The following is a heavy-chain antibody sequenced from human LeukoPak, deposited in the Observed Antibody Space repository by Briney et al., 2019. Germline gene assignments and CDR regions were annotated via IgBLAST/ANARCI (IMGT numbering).Heavy chain of an antibody. CDR1: GYTFSSYG. V-gene: IGHV1-18*01. J-gene: IGHJ4*02. Sequence: ASVKVSCKAFGYTFSSYGISWVRQAPGQGLEWMGWINSYNGDTQYAQNLQGRVTMTTDTSTSTAYMELRSLRSDDTAVYYCARDGDYVVDYWGQGTLVTVSS. D-gene: IGHD4-17*01. CDR2: INSYNGDT. CDR3: ARDGDYVVDY.